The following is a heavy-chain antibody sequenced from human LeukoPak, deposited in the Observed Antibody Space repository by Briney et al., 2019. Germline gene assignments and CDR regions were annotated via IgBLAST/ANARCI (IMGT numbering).Heavy chain of an antibody. CDR1: GGSISSSPYY. D-gene: IGHD2-2*01. CDR2: IYYSGTT. J-gene: IGHJ4*02. V-gene: IGHV4-39*07. CDR3: AREYCSSTSCYFDY. Sequence: SETLSLTCTVSGGSISSSPYYWGWIRQPPGKGLEWIGSIYYSGTTHYNPSLESRVTISVDTSKNQFSLKLSSVTAADTAVYHCAREYCSSTSCYFDYWGQGTLVTVSS.